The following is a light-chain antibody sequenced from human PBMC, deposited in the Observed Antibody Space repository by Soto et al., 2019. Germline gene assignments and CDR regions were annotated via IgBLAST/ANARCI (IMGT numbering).Light chain of an antibody. CDR3: MQALQTPFT. Sequence: DIVMTQSPLSLPVTPGEPASISCRSSQSLLHSNGYNYLDWYLQKPGQSPQLLIYLGSNRGSGVPDRCSGSGSGTDFTLKISRVEAEDVGVYYCMQALQTPFTFGPGTKVDIK. V-gene: IGKV2-28*01. CDR2: LGS. CDR1: QSLLHSNGYNY. J-gene: IGKJ3*01.